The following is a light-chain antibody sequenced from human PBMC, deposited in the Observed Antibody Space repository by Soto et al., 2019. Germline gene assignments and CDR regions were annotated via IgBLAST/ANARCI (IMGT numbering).Light chain of an antibody. CDR2: EAS. CDR1: QSISSS. V-gene: IGKV3-11*01. J-gene: IGKJ4*01. Sequence: EIVLTQSPATLSLSPGERATLSCRASQSISSSLGWYQQKPGQLPRLLIYEASNRATGIPARFSGSGSGTDFTLTISSLEPEDFAAYYCQQRRDWPLTFGGGIKVEIK. CDR3: QQRRDWPLT.